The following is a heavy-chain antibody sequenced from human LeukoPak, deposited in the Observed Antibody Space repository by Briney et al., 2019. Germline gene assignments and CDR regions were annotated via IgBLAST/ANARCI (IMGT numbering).Heavy chain of an antibody. CDR1: GFTFSSYA. V-gene: IGHV4-39*07. CDR2: IYYSGST. D-gene: IGHD3-10*01. CDR3: ARDELLWFGELPMGSFDY. Sequence: WGSLRLSCAASGFTFSSYAVSWICQPPGKGLEWIGSIYYSGSTYYNPSLKSRVTISVDTSKNQFSLKLSSVTAADTAVYYCARDELLWFGELPMGSFDYWGQGTLVTVSS. J-gene: IGHJ4*02.